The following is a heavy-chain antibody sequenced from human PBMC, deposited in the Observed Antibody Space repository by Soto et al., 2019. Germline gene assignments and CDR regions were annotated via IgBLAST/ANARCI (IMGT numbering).Heavy chain of an antibody. CDR1: GGSFSGYY. Sequence: QVQLQQWGAGLLKPSETLSLTCAVYGGSFSGYYWSWIRQSPGKGLEWIGEISDTGSTNYNPSLKSRVTLSVDTSKNQFSLKLTSVAAADTAVYYCARRVHNDLLTGWHFDYWGQGTLVTVSS. CDR3: ARRVHNDLLTGWHFDY. CDR2: ISDTGST. D-gene: IGHD3-9*01. V-gene: IGHV4-34*01. J-gene: IGHJ4*02.